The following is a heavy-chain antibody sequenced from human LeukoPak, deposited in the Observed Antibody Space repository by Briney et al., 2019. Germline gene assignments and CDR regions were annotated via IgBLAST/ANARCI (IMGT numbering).Heavy chain of an antibody. CDR3: ARDSVPMIVVVIADPEYFQH. Sequence: GASVKVSCKASGYTFTNYAMNWVRQAPGQGLEWMGWINTNTGNPTYAQGFTGRFVFSLDTSVSTAYLQISSLKADDTAVYYCARDSVPMIVVVIADPEYFQHWGQGTLVTVSS. J-gene: IGHJ1*01. CDR1: GYTFTNYA. D-gene: IGHD3-22*01. V-gene: IGHV7-4-1*02. CDR2: INTNTGNP.